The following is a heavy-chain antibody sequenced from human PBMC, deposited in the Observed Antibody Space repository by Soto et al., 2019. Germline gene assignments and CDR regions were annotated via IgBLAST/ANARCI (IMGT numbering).Heavy chain of an antibody. J-gene: IGHJ3*02. V-gene: IGHV3-48*03. CDR2: VGTSGNTK. CDR1: GFTFSSYE. D-gene: IGHD3-10*01. CDR3: AKDINLPYYYGSGSYPQLAFDI. Sequence: PGGSLRLSCAASGFTFSSYEMNWVRQAPGKGLEWVSYVGTSGNTKYYAESVKGRFTISRDNAKNSLYLQMNSLRAEDTAVYYCAKDINLPYYYGSGSYPQLAFDIRGQGTMVTV.